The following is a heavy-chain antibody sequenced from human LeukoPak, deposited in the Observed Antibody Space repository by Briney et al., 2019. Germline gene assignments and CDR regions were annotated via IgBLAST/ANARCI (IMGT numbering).Heavy chain of an antibody. D-gene: IGHD3-10*01. CDR3: ASMMIRGVIIRESADY. CDR2: ISSSSSYI. J-gene: IGHJ4*02. V-gene: IGHV3-21*01. Sequence: GGSLRLSCAASGFTFSSYSMNWVRQAPGKGLEWVSSISSSSSYIYYADSVKGRFTISRDNAKNSLYLQMNSLRAEDTAVYFCASMMIRGVIIRESADYWGQGTLVTVSS. CDR1: GFTFSSYS.